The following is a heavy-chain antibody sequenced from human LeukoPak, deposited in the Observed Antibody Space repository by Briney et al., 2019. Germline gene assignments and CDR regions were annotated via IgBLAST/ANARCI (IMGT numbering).Heavy chain of an antibody. J-gene: IGHJ5*02. CDR3: ARGEGYDSSGYANWFDL. V-gene: IGHV1-18*01. D-gene: IGHD3-22*01. Sequence: YSGNTNYAQKFQGRVTMTTDTSTSTAYMELRSLTSDDTAVYYCARGEGYDSSGYANWFDLWGQGTLVTVSS. CDR2: YSGNT.